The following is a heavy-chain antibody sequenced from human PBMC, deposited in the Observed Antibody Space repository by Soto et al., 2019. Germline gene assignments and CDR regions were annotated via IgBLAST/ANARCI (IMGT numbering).Heavy chain of an antibody. D-gene: IGHD1-7*01. CDR1: GFNFDNYG. V-gene: IGHV3-30*18. CDR3: AKDRVGGTFYTPLAF. J-gene: IGHJ4*02. Sequence: PGGSLRLSCQASGFNFDNYGMQWVRQAPGKGLEWVAVITYDGSFQYYADSVKGRFTISRDNPKNTLSLHLNTLKPEDTAVYHCAKDRVGGTFYTPLAFWGQGTLVTVSS. CDR2: ITYDGSFQ.